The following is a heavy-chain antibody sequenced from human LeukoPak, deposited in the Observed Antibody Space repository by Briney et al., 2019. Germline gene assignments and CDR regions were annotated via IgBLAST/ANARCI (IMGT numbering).Heavy chain of an antibody. D-gene: IGHD6-19*01. CDR1: GFTFSSYW. CDR2: IKQDGSEK. CDR3: AKDPPSSIAVAGGSGY. J-gene: IGHJ4*02. Sequence: GGSLRLSCAASGFTFSSYWMSWVRQAPGKRLEWVANIKQDGSEKYYVDSVKGRFTISRDNAKNSLYLQMNSLRAEDTAVYYCAKDPPSSIAVAGGSGYWGQGTLVTVSS. V-gene: IGHV3-7*03.